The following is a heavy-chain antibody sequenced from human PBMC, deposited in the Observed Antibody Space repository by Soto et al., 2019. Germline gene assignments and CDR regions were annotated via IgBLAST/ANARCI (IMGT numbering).Heavy chain of an antibody. CDR3: ARTDYGDYPPYYYYMDV. Sequence: SETLSLTCTVSGGSISSYYWSWIRQPPGKGLEWIGYIYYSGSTNYNPSLKSRVTISVDTSKNQFSLKLSSVTAADTAVYYCARTDYGDYPPYYYYMDVWGKGTTVTVSS. CDR1: GGSISSYY. V-gene: IGHV4-59*01. D-gene: IGHD4-17*01. CDR2: IYYSGST. J-gene: IGHJ6*03.